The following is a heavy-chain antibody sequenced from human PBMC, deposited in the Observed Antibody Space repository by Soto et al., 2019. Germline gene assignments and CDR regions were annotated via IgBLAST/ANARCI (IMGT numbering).Heavy chain of an antibody. D-gene: IGHD1-26*01. CDR3: ARDGGRHSGGIDY. Sequence: QVQLVQSGAEVKKPGSSVKVSCKASGGTFSSYSINWVRQAPGQGLEWKGEIIPIFGTANYAQKFQGRVTITADESTSIAYMELSSLRSEDTAVYYCARDGGRHSGGIDYWGQGTLVTVSS. CDR1: GGTFSSYS. V-gene: IGHV1-69*01. CDR2: IIPIFGTA. J-gene: IGHJ4*02.